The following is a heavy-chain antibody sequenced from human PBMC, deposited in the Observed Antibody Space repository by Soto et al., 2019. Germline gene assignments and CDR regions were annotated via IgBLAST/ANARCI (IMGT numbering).Heavy chain of an antibody. D-gene: IGHD2-2*01. V-gene: IGHV1-69*13. J-gene: IGHJ6*02. CDR1: GGTFSSYA. Sequence: SVKVSCKASGGTFSSYAISWVRQAPGQGLEWMGGIIPIFGTANYAQKFQGRVTITADESTSTAYMELSSLRSEDTAVYYCARGIGYCSSTSCPMDHYYYYYYGMDVWGQGTTVTVSS. CDR3: ARGIGYCSSTSCPMDHYYYYYYGMDV. CDR2: IIPIFGTA.